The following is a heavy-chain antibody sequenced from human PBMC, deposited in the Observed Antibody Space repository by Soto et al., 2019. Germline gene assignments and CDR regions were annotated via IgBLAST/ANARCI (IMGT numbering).Heavy chain of an antibody. V-gene: IGHV3-30*18. D-gene: IGHD5-18*01. Sequence: QVQLVESGGGVVQPRRSLRLSCAASGFAFSSYGMHWVRQAPGKGLEWVAVISYDGSNKYYADSVKGRFTISRDNSKNTLYLQMNSLRAEDTAVYYCAKEGIQLWLQGWFDPWGQGTLVTVSS. J-gene: IGHJ5*02. CDR1: GFAFSSYG. CDR3: AKEGIQLWLQGWFDP. CDR2: ISYDGSNK.